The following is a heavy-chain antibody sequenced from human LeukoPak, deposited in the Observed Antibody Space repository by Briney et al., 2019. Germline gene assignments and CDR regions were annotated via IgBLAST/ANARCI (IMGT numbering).Heavy chain of an antibody. J-gene: IGHJ3*02. D-gene: IGHD2-2*01. V-gene: IGHV1-2*02. Sequence: ASVKVSCKASGYTFTGYYMHWVRQAPGQGLEWMGWINPNSGGTNYAQKFQGRVTMTRDTSISTAYMELSRLRSDDTAVYYCARGVGSTSESRAFDIWGQGTMVTVSS. CDR3: ARGVGSTSESRAFDI. CDR2: INPNSGGT. CDR1: GYTFTGYY.